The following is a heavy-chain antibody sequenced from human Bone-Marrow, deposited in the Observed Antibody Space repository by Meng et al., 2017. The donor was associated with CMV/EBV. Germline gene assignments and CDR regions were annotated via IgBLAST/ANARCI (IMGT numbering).Heavy chain of an antibody. CDR2: ISSSSSYI. J-gene: IGHJ6*02. Sequence: GESLKISCAASGFTFSSYSMNWVRQAPGKGLEWVSSISSSSSYIYHADSVKGRFTISRDNAKNSLYLQMNSLRAEDTAVYYCARDNIVVVPAAPAYYYYGMDVWGQGTTVTVSS. CDR3: ARDNIVVVPAAPAYYYYGMDV. V-gene: IGHV3-21*01. CDR1: GFTFSSYS. D-gene: IGHD2-2*01.